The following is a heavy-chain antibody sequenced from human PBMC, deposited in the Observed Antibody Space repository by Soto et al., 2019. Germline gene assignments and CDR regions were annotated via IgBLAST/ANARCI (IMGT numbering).Heavy chain of an antibody. D-gene: IGHD3-10*01. CDR2: IYYSGST. CDR3: ARRPSDVFITMVRGGRYYGMDV. Sequence: SETLSLTCTVSGGSISSGDYYWSWIRQPPGKGLEWIGYIYYSGSTYYNPSLKSRVTISVDTSKNQFSLKLSSVTAADTAVYYCARRPSDVFITMVRGGRYYGMDVWGQGTTVTVSS. J-gene: IGHJ6*02. CDR1: GGSISSGDYY. V-gene: IGHV4-30-4*01.